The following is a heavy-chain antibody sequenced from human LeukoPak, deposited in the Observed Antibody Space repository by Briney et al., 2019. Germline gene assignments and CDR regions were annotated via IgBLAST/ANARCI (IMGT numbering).Heavy chain of an antibody. Sequence: ASVKVSCKTSGYSFTGYYIHWVRQAPGQGLEWVGYINPDTGGTKYAQKFQDRITMTRDTSITTVYVELSGLKSDDTAIYYCARVGTVTTGYYFDYWGQGTLVTVSS. CDR2: INPDTGGT. V-gene: IGHV1-2*02. CDR1: GYSFTGYY. CDR3: ARVGTVTTGYYFDY. J-gene: IGHJ4*02. D-gene: IGHD4-17*01.